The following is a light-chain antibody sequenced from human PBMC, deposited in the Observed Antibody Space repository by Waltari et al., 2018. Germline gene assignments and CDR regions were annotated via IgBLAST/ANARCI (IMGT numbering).Light chain of an antibody. CDR3: QHYVRLPAT. J-gene: IGKJ1*01. CDR2: GAS. Sequence: EIVLTQSPGTLSLSPGERATIPCRASQSVRGSFAWYQQKAGQAPRLLIYGASSRATGIPDRFSGGGSGTDFSLTISRLEPEDFAVYYCQHYVRLPATFGQGTKVEI. V-gene: IGKV3-20*01. CDR1: QSVRGS.